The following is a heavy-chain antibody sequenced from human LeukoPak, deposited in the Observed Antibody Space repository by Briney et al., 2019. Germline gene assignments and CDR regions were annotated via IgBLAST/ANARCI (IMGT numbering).Heavy chain of an antibody. V-gene: IGHV3-33*01. CDR2: IWYDGSNK. D-gene: IGHD3-22*01. J-gene: IGHJ4*02. Sequence: GGSLRLSCAASGFTFSSYGMHWVRQAPGKGLEWGAVIWYDGSNKYYADSVKGRFTISRDNSKNTLYLQMNSLRAEDTAVYYCAREFYYDSSGYTLDYWGQGTLVTASS. CDR3: AREFYYDSSGYTLDY. CDR1: GFTFSSYG.